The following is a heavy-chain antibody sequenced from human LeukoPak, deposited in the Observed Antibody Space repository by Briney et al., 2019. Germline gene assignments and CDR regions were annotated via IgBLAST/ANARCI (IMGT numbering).Heavy chain of an antibody. CDR2: IRSKAYGGTT. CDR3: TRVDGSGRNTYYYYTDV. J-gene: IGHJ6*03. V-gene: IGHV3-49*04. D-gene: IGHD3-10*01. CDR1: GFTFGDYA. Sequence: GGSLRLSCTASGFTFGDYAMSWVRQAPGKGLEWVGFIRSKAYGGTTEYAASVKGRFTISRDDSKSIAYLQMNSLKTEDTAVYYCTRVDGSGRNTYYYYTDVWGKGTTVTIS.